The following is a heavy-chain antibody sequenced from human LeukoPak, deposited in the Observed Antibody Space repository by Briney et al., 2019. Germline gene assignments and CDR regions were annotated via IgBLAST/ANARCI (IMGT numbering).Heavy chain of an antibody. CDR3: ARHISGYYGSGSYYKGYYYMDV. D-gene: IGHD3-10*01. CDR2: IYPGDSDT. CDR1: GYSFTSYW. Sequence: GESLKISCKASGYSFTSYWIGWVRQMPGKDLEWMGIIYPGDSDTRYSPSFQGQVTISADKSISTAYLQWGSLKASDTAMYYCARHISGYYGSGSYYKGYYYMDVWGKGTTVTVSS. J-gene: IGHJ6*03. V-gene: IGHV5-51*01.